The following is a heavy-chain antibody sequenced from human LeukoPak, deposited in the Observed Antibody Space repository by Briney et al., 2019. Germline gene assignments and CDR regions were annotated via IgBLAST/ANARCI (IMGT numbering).Heavy chain of an antibody. Sequence: SETLSLTCTVSGGSISSYYWSWIRQPPGKGLEWIGYIYYSGSTNYNPSLKSRVTISVDTSKNQFSLKLSSVTAADTAVYYCARGREPDRWVVWIDAFDIWGQGTMVTVSS. CDR2: IYYSGST. J-gene: IGHJ3*02. CDR1: GGSISSYY. D-gene: IGHD1-26*01. V-gene: IGHV4-59*12. CDR3: ARGREPDRWVVWIDAFDI.